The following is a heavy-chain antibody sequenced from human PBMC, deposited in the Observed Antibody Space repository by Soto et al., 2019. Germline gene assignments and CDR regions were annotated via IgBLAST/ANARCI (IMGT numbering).Heavy chain of an antibody. V-gene: IGHV3-30-3*01. CDR3: ARDRLRYNWNDFPDYDYDMDV. CDR1: GFTFSSYA. D-gene: IGHD1-1*01. Sequence: QVQLVESGGGVVQPGRSLRLSCAASGFTFSSYAMHWVRQAPGKGLEWVAVISYDGSNKYYADSVKGRFTISRDNSKNPLYLQMNSLRAENTAVYYCARDRLRYNWNDFPDYDYDMDVWGQGTTVTVSS. J-gene: IGHJ6*02. CDR2: ISYDGSNK.